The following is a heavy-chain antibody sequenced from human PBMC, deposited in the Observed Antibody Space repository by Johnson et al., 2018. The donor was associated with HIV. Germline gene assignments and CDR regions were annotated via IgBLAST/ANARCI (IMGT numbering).Heavy chain of an antibody. CDR2: IRYDGSNK. V-gene: IGHV3-30*02. CDR1: GFTFNTYG. CDR3: ARGQGGIQLWFVGFDI. D-gene: IGHD5-18*01. J-gene: IGHJ3*02. Sequence: QVQLVEFGGGVVQPGGSLRLSCAASGFTFNTYGMHWVRQAPGKGLEWVAFIRYDGSNKYYADSVKGRFTISRDNSKNTLYLQMKSLRAEDMAVYYCARGQGGIQLWFVGFDIWGQGTMVTVSS.